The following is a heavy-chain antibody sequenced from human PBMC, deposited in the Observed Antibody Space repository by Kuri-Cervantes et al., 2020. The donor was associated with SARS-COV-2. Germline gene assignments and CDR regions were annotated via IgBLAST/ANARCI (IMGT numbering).Heavy chain of an antibody. D-gene: IGHD2-21*01. V-gene: IGHV3-30*03. Sequence: GGSLRLSCAASGFSFSSYSMNWVRQAPGKGLEWVAVISYDGSNKDYTASGNGRFTISRDNSQNKLYLQMKSLRTEDTALYYCARDRVGVHDSWGQGTLVTVSS. CDR3: ARDRVGVHDS. J-gene: IGHJ4*02. CDR1: GFSFSSYS. CDR2: ISYDGSNK.